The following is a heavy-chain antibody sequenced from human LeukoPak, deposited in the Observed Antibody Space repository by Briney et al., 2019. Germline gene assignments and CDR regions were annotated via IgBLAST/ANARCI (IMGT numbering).Heavy chain of an antibody. D-gene: IGHD3-3*01. J-gene: IGHJ5*02. CDR1: GGTFTSYY. CDR2: INPSGGST. V-gene: IGHV1-46*01. CDR3: AREAELRFLEWLGMGLWFDP. Sequence: ASVKVSCKASGGTFTSYYMHWVRQAPGQGLEWMGIINPSGGSTSYAQKFQGRVTMTRDMSTSTVYMELSSLRSEDTAVYYCAREAELRFLEWLGMGLWFDPWGQGTLVTVSS.